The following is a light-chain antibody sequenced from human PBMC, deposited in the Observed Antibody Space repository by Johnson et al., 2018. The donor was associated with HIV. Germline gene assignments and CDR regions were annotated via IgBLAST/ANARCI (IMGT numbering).Light chain of an antibody. Sequence: QSVLTQPPSVSAAPGQKVTISCSGSSSNIGNNYVSWFQQLPGTAPKLLIYDNNKRPSGIPDRFSGSKSGTSATLGITGLQTGAEADYYCGTWDFSLIARVFGTGTKVTVL. CDR1: SSNIGNNY. V-gene: IGLV1-51*01. J-gene: IGLJ1*01. CDR2: DNN. CDR3: GTWDFSLIARV.